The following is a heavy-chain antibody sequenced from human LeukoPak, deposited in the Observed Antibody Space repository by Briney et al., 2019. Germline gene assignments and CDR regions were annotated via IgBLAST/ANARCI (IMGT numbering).Heavy chain of an antibody. Sequence: LSGGSLRLSCVASGFTVSNKYMSWVRQAPGKGLEWVSTISGSGGSTYYTDSVKGRFTISRDNSKNTLYLQMNSLRAEDTAVYYCAKGPPLRWFGERSSNGMDVWGQGTTVTVSS. CDR2: ISGSGGST. J-gene: IGHJ6*02. CDR1: GFTVSNKY. CDR3: AKGPPLRWFGERSSNGMDV. D-gene: IGHD3-10*01. V-gene: IGHV3-23*01.